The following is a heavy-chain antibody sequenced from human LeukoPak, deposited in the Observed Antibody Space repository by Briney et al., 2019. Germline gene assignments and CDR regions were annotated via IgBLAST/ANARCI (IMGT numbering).Heavy chain of an antibody. CDR3: ARDLSYYYDSSGYLY. V-gene: IGHV3-30*02. J-gene: IGHJ4*02. D-gene: IGHD3-22*01. CDR2: IRYDGSNK. CDR1: GFTFSSYG. Sequence: GGSLRLSCAASGFTFSSYGMHWVRQAPGKGLEWVAFIRYDGSNKYYADSVKGRFTISRDNSKNTLYLQMNSLRAEDTAVYYCARDLSYYYDSSGYLYWGQGTLVTVSS.